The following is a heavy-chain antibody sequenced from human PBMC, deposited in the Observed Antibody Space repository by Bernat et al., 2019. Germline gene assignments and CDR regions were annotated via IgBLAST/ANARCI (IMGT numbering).Heavy chain of an antibody. D-gene: IGHD2-2*01. CDR3: ARARSTHWYCGSTSCLTFDY. V-gene: IGHV6-1*01. CDR2: TYYRSKWYN. J-gene: IGHJ4*02. Sequence: QVQLQQSGPGLVKPSQTLSLTCAISGDSVSSNSAAWNWIRQSPSRGLEWLGRTYYRSKWYNDYAVSVKSRITINPDTSKNQFSLQLNSVTPEDTAVYYCARARSTHWYCGSTSCLTFDYWGQGTLVTVSS. CDR1: GDSVSSNSAA.